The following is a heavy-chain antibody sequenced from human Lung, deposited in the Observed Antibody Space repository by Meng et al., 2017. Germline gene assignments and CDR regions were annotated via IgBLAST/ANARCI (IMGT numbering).Heavy chain of an antibody. V-gene: IGHV4-4*02. CDR3: ARFDISSSGRGDY. CDR1: GGSITSSTW. D-gene: IGHD1-26*01. Sequence: QVRLQESGPGLVQPSGTLSLTCAVSGGSITSSTWWSWVRQTPGKGLEWFGEIFHSGSTNYNPPLESRVTISVDKSKNQFSLKVYSVTAADTATYYCARFDISSSGRGDYWGQGILVTASS. J-gene: IGHJ4*02. CDR2: IFHSGST.